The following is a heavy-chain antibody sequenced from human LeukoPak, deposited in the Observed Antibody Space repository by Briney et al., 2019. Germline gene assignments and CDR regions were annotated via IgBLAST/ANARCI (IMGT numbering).Heavy chain of an antibody. V-gene: IGHV1-46*01. J-gene: IGHJ5*02. CDR3: ARGDIVVVPAAMTGWFDP. CDR2: TNPSGGST. D-gene: IGHD2-2*01. Sequence: EASVKVSCKASGYTYTSYYMHWVRQAPGQGLEGMGITNPSGGSTSYAQKFQGRVTMTRDMSTSTVYMELSSLRSEDTAVYHCARGDIVVVPAAMTGWFDPWGQGTLVTVSS. CDR1: GYTYTSYY.